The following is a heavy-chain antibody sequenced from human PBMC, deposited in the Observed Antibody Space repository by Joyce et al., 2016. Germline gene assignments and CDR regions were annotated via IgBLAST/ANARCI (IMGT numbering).Heavy chain of an antibody. J-gene: IGHJ4*02. D-gene: IGHD7-27*01. CDR3: VRDTHWVFDY. V-gene: IGHV3-30*14. Sequence: QVQVLQTGGGVVQPGSSLKLSCAPSAFKIREYTMHWVRQAPGKGLEWLTLMSFDGRNEYYADSVEGRFTISRDNSKNTLYLQMSALRVEETAFYFCVRDTHWVFDYWLQGALVTVSS. CDR2: MSFDGRNE. CDR1: AFKIREYT.